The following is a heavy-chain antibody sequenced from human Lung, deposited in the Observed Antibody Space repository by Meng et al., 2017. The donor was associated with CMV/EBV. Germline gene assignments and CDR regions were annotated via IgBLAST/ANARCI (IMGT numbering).Heavy chain of an antibody. CDR2: ISLYNGDT. V-gene: IGHV1-2*04. CDR3: ARAIVKNGKRQFDY. CDR1: GYTFIDYH. Sequence: QVQLAQSGAEVKEPGASVKLSCKTSGYTFIDYHIHWVRQAPGQGLEWMGWISLYNGDTIYARDFQGWVTMTRDTSNRTLYMEVSRLRFDDTAVYYCARAIVKNGKRQFDYWGQGTLVTVSS. J-gene: IGHJ4*02. D-gene: IGHD1-1*01.